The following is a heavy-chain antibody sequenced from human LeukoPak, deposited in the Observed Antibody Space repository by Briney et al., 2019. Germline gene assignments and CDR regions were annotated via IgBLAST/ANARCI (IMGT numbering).Heavy chain of an antibody. V-gene: IGHV4-61*02. J-gene: IGHJ6*02. D-gene: IGHD2-8*01. CDR3: AREPMDGMDV. CDR2: IYTSGST. CDR1: GGSISSGSYY. Sequence: PSQTLSLTCTVSGGSISSGSYYWSWIRQPAGKGLEWIGRIYTSGSTNYNPSLKSRVTISVDTSKNQFSLKLSSVTAADTAVYYCAREPMDGMDVWGQGTTVIVSS.